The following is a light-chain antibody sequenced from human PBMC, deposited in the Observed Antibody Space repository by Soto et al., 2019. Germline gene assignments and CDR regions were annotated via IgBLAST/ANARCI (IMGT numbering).Light chain of an antibody. CDR3: SSYTSSSTLEV. Sequence: QCALTQPASVSGSPGQSITISCTGTSSDVGGYNYVSWYQQHPGKAPKLMIYDVSNRPSGVSNRFSGSKSGNTASLTISGLQAEVEADYYCSSYTSSSTLEVFGGGTKLTVL. CDR2: DVS. CDR1: SSDVGGYNY. V-gene: IGLV2-14*01. J-gene: IGLJ2*01.